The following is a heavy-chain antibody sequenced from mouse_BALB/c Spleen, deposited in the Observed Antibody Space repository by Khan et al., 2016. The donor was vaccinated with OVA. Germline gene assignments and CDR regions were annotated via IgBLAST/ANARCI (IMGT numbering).Heavy chain of an antibody. D-gene: IGHD2-12*01. CDR3: TRWSYWFAY. CDR1: GYTFTSYW. V-gene: IGHV1S22*01. CDR2: IYPGSGST. J-gene: IGHJ3*01. Sequence: LQQPGSELVRPGASVKLSCKASGYTFTSYWMHWVKQRPGQGLEWIGDIYPGSGSTNYDEKLKSKATLTVATSSSTAYMQLSNLTSEDSAVYYCTRWSYWFAYWGKGTLVTASA.